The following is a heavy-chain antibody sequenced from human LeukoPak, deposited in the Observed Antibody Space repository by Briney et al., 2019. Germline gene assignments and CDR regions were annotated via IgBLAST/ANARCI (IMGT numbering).Heavy chain of an antibody. CDR2: INWNGGST. CDR1: GFTFDDYG. Sequence: GSLRLSCAASGFTFDDYGMNWVRQPPGKGLEWVCNINWNGGSTSYADSLKGRLTISRDNAKSSLYLQMNSLRAEDTAMYFCARRMSGDAFDVWGQGTMVTVSS. CDR3: ARRMSGDAFDV. V-gene: IGHV3-20*04. D-gene: IGHD2-8*01. J-gene: IGHJ3*01.